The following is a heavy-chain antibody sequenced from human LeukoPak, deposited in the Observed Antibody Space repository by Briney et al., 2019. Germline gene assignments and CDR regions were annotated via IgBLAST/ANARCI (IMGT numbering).Heavy chain of an antibody. V-gene: IGHV3-21*01. CDR1: GFTFSSYS. J-gene: IGHJ4*02. Sequence: GGSLRLSCAASGFTFSSYSMNWVRQAPGKGLEWVSSISSSSSYIYYADSVKGRFTISRDNAKNSLYLQMSSLRAEDTAVYYCASCYDSSGYYFFGGQGTLVTVSS. CDR3: ASCYDSSGYYFF. CDR2: ISSSSSYI. D-gene: IGHD3-22*01.